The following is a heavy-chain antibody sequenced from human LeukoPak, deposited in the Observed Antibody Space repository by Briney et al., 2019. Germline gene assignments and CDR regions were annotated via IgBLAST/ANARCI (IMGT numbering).Heavy chain of an antibody. CDR1: GFTFDDYA. CDR2: ISGDGRST. Sequence: GGSLRLSCAASGFTFDDYAMHWVRQAPGKGLEWVSLISGDGRSTYYADSAKGRFTISRDNRYNSLYLQMNSLRTEDTALYYCAKAPIVVLITTSGMDVWGQGTTVTVSS. D-gene: IGHD3-22*01. J-gene: IGHJ6*02. V-gene: IGHV3-43*02. CDR3: AKAPIVVLITTSGMDV.